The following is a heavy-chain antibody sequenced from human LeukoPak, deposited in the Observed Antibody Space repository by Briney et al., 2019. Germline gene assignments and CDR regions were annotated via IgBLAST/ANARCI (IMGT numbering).Heavy chain of an antibody. J-gene: IGHJ3*02. CDR1: GGSIMNGPHY. D-gene: IGHD6-13*01. Sequence: SQTLSLTCTVSGGSIMNGPHYWSWIRQPPGKGLEWIGYIYYSGSTNYNPSLKSRVTISVDTSKNQFSLKLSSVTAADTAVYYCARQAYSSSWVTGPAFDIWGQGTMVTVSS. V-gene: IGHV4-61*01. CDR3: ARQAYSSSWVTGPAFDI. CDR2: IYYSGST.